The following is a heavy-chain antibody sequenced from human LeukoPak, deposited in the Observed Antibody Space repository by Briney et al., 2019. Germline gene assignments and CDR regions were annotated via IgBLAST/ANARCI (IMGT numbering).Heavy chain of an antibody. V-gene: IGHV4-4*07. CDR2: MYTNWST. J-gene: IGHJ4*02. CDR3: ATVSAVADYYFDY. CDR1: GGSIRDYY. D-gene: IGHD6-19*01. Sequence: SDTQSLTHTVSGGSIRDYYWRWIRQPAGKGLEWIGRMYTNWSTKYNPALKSRVTMSVATSKNQFSLKLRTVTAAVTAVYYCATVSAVADYYFDYWAQGTLVTVSS.